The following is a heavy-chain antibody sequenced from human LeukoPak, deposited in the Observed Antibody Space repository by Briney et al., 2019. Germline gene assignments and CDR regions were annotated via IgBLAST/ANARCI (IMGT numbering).Heavy chain of an antibody. CDR2: SSSNSSTI. V-gene: IGHV3-48*01. D-gene: IGHD3-10*02. J-gene: IGHJ6*02. CDR3: AELGITQLGGL. CDR1: GFTFSRYR. Sequence: GGPLRLSCAASGFTFSRYRMNWVRQAPGKGLEWVSDSSSNSSTIYYVDSGKGRFTISRDNAKNSLYLQMTSLSADDTAVYYCAELGITQLGGLWGQGTTVTISS.